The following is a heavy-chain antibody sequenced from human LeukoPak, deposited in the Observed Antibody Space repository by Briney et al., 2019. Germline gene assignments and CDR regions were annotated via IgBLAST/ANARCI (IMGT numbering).Heavy chain of an antibody. V-gene: IGHV7-4-1*02. CDR2: INTNTGNP. D-gene: IGHD2-15*01. J-gene: IGHJ6*03. CDR3: ARKSVAATPRDIVYQYYSMDV. Sequence: ASVKVSCKASGYTFTIYGISWVRQAPGQGLEWMGWINTNTGNPTYAQGFTGRFVFSLDTSVSTAYLQISSLKAEDTAVYYCARKSVAATPRDIVYQYYSMDVWGKGTTVTVSS. CDR1: GYTFTIYG.